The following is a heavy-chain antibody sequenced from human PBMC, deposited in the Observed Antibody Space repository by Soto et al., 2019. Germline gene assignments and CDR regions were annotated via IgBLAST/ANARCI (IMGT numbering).Heavy chain of an antibody. CDR2: IFWDGDK. J-gene: IGHJ3*02. V-gene: IGHV2-5*02. CDR3: AFRRNLGPTGGAFDI. CDR1: GFSFSTSGMA. Sequence: QITLKEYGPTLVKPTQTLTLTCTFSGFSFSTSGMAVGWIRQPPGTAPECLALIFWDGDKRYSPSLKTRLTLTTDTSENQVVLTMTNMDPVDSGTYYCAFRRNLGPTGGAFDIWCRGTEVTVSS. D-gene: IGHD3-16*01.